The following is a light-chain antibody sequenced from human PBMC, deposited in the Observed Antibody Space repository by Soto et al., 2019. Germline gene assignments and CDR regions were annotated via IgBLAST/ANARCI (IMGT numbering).Light chain of an antibody. CDR1: SSDVGSYNL. J-gene: IGLJ2*01. Sequence: QSALTQPASVSGSPGQSITISCTGTSSDVGSYNLVSWYQQHPGKAPKLMIYEGSKRPSGVFNRFSGSKSGNTASLTISGLQAEDEADYYCCSYAGSSTYVVFGGGAKLTVL. CDR2: EGS. V-gene: IGLV2-23*01. CDR3: CSYAGSSTYVV.